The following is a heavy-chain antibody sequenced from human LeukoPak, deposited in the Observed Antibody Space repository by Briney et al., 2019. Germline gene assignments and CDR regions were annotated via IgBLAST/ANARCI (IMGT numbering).Heavy chain of an antibody. CDR2: IYYSGST. Sequence: SETLSLTCTVSGASISSYYWSWIRQPPGKGVEWIGYIYYSGSTNYNPSLKSRVTISVDTSKNQFSLKLSSVTAADTAVYYCARGTDNSSWYFGYYYYYMDVWGKGTTVTVSS. J-gene: IGHJ6*03. V-gene: IGHV4-59*01. CDR1: GASISSYY. D-gene: IGHD6-13*01. CDR3: ARGTDNSSWYFGYYYYYMDV.